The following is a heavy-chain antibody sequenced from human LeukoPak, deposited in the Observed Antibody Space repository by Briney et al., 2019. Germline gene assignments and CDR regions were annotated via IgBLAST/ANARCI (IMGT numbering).Heavy chain of an antibody. CDR1: GFTFSSYA. D-gene: IGHD3-3*01. Sequence: PGGSLRLSCAASGFTFSSYAMSWVRQAPGKGLEWVSAISGSGGSTYYADSVKGRFTISRDNSKNTLYLQMNSRRAEDTAVYYCAKGRDITIFGVVMFDYWGQGTLVTVSS. CDR2: ISGSGGST. V-gene: IGHV3-23*01. CDR3: AKGRDITIFGVVMFDY. J-gene: IGHJ4*02.